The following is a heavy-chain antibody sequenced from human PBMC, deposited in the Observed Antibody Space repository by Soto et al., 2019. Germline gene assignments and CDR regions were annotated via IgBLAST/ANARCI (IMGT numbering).Heavy chain of an antibody. Sequence: PGGSLRLSCAASGFTFSSYAMSWVRQAPGKGLEWVSAISGSGGSTYYADSVKGRFTISRDNSKNTLYLQMNSLRAEDTAVYYCAKGMRWELPGPLYYYYYGMDVWGQGTTVTVSS. D-gene: IGHD1-26*01. CDR1: GFTFSSYA. CDR3: AKGMRWELPGPLYYYYYGMDV. CDR2: ISGSGGST. J-gene: IGHJ6*02. V-gene: IGHV3-23*01.